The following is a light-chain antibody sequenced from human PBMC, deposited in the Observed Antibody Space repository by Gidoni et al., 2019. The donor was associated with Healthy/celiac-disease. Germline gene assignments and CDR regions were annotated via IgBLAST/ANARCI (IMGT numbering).Light chain of an antibody. CDR1: QSISSW. CDR3: QQYNSYPYT. V-gene: IGKV1-5*03. Sequence: DIQMTQSPSTLSASVGDRATITCRASQSISSWLAWYQQKPGKAPKLLIYKASSLESGVPSRFSGSGSWTEFTLTISSLQPDDFATYYCQQYNSYPYTFGQGTKLEIK. CDR2: KAS. J-gene: IGKJ2*01.